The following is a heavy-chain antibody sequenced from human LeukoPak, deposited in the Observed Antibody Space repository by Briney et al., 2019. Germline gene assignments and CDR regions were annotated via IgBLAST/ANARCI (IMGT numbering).Heavy chain of an antibody. CDR2: INQDGSEK. J-gene: IGHJ3*02. CDR1: RFTFSNYW. V-gene: IGHV3-7*03. D-gene: IGHD3-9*01. CDR3: TTDRSDILTGYYFEAFDI. Sequence: PGGSLRLSCADSRFTFSNYWMSWVRQAPGKGLEWVANINQDGSEKYYVDSVKGRFTISRDNAKNSLYLQMNSLKTEDTAVYYCTTDRSDILTGYYFEAFDIWGQGTMVTVSS.